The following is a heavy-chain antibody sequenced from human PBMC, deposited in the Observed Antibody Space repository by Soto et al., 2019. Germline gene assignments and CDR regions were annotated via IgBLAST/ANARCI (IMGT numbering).Heavy chain of an antibody. V-gene: IGHV1-69*13. D-gene: IGHD2-2*02. CDR2: IIPIFGTA. J-gene: IGHJ5*02. CDR3: ARSPLYYSSTSCYKGWFDP. Sequence: SVKVSCTASGGTFSSYAITWVRQAPGQGLEWMGGIIPIFGTANYAQKFQGRVTITADESTSTAYMELSSLRSEDTAVYYCARSPLYYSSTSCYKGWFDPWGPGTLVTVSS. CDR1: GGTFSSYA.